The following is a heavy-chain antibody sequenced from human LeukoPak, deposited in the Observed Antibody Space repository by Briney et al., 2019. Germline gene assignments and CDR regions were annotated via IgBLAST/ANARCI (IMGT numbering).Heavy chain of an antibody. Sequence: WETLALTCTVSGGSISRYYWSWIRQPPGKGLEWIGYIYYSGSTNYNPSLESRVTISVDTSKNQFSLKLSSVTAADTAVYYCARERARYGDFAYWGQGTLVTVSS. J-gene: IGHJ4*02. CDR1: GGSISRYY. D-gene: IGHD4-17*01. CDR2: IYYSGST. CDR3: ARERARYGDFAY. V-gene: IGHV4-59*01.